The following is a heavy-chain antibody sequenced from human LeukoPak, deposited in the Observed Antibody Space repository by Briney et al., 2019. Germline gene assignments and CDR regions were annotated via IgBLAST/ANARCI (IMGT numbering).Heavy chain of an antibody. V-gene: IGHV3-23*01. CDR3: AKGKSFAFAT. CDR1: GFTISRYD. J-gene: IGHJ3*02. CDR2: ISRSGPT. D-gene: IGHD4-23*01. Sequence: PGGSMRLSCTTSGFTISRYDRQWVRQAPGKGLEWVSGISRSGPTYYRDSVRGRFTISRDNSKNTLYLQMNSLRAEDTAVYYCAKGKSFAFATWGQGTMVTVSS.